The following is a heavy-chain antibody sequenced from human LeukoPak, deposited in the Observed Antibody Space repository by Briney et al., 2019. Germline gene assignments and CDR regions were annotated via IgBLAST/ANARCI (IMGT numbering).Heavy chain of an antibody. Sequence: SETLSLTCAVYGGSFSGYYWSWIRQPPGKGLEWIGEINHSGSTNYNPSLKSRVTISVDTSKNQFSLKLSSVTAADTAVYYCARVNILTGYYMNYFDYWGQGTLVTVSS. D-gene: IGHD3-9*01. CDR1: GGSFSGYY. CDR3: ARVNILTGYYMNYFDY. CDR2: INHSGST. J-gene: IGHJ4*02. V-gene: IGHV4-34*01.